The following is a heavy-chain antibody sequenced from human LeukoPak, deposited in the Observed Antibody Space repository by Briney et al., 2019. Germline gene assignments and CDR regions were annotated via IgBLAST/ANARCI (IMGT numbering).Heavy chain of an antibody. CDR2: INGDGSSI. D-gene: IGHD6-19*01. Sequence: QPGGSLRLSCAASGCTFSTDWMHWVRQAPGKGPVWVSRINGDGSSINYADSVKGRFTISRDNAKNTLYLQMNSLRVEDTAVYYCARKAVAGGFYGWWGQGTLVTVSS. CDR1: GCTFSTDW. CDR3: ARKAVAGGFYGW. J-gene: IGHJ4*02. V-gene: IGHV3-74*01.